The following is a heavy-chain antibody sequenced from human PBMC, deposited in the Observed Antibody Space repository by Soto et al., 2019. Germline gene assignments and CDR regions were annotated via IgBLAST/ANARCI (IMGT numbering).Heavy chain of an antibody. CDR2: ISGSATTI. CDR3: ARGRGEFDP. CDR1: GFTFSDHY. V-gene: IGHV3-11*01. Sequence: QVQLVESGGGLVKPGGSLRLSCAATGFTFSDHYMSWIRQAPGKGLEWVSYISGSATTIYYADSIKGRFTISRDNAKNSLFLPMTSLRVDDTAVYYCARGRGEFDPWGQGTLLTVAS. J-gene: IGHJ5*02.